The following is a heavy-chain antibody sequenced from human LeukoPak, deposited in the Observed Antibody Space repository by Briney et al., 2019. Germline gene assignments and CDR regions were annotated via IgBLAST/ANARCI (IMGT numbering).Heavy chain of an antibody. CDR1: GVSFNDYY. J-gene: IGHJ4*02. Sequence: SETLSLTCAVSGVSFNDYYWSWVRQTPGKGLEWIGEINHSGYTNDSPSLKSRVTLSIDTSRKQFSLNVRSVTLADTGIYYCTRMTTGHDYWGQGTLVTVSS. CDR3: TRMTTGHDY. D-gene: IGHD4-17*01. V-gene: IGHV4-34*01. CDR2: INHSGYT.